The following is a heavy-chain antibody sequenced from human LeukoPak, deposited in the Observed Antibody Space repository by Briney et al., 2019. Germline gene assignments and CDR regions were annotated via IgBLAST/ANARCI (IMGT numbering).Heavy chain of an antibody. V-gene: IGHV3-74*01. D-gene: IGHD2-15*01. CDR1: GLTFSSHW. Sequence: GGSLRLSCAASGLTFSSHWMHWVRHAPGKGLVWVSRITNDGSSTTYADSVKGRFTISRDNSKNTLYLQMNSLRAEDTAVYYCAKAPRGYCSGGSCYADYCGQGTLVTVSS. J-gene: IGHJ4*02. CDR3: AKAPRGYCSGGSCYADY. CDR2: ITNDGSST.